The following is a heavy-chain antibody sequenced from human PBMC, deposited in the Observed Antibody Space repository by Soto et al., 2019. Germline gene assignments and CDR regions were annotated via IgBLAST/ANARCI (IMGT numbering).Heavy chain of an antibody. D-gene: IGHD2-21*01. J-gene: IGHJ4*02. CDR1: GFTFSSYA. CDR2: ISYDGSNK. CDR3: ARDPVQQPGIGIYYFDY. Sequence: GGSLRLSCAASGFTFSSYAMHWVRQAPGKGLEWVAVISYDGSNKYYADSVKGRFTISRDNSKNTLYLQMNSLRAEDTAVYYCARDPVQQPGIGIYYFDYWGQGTLVTVSS. V-gene: IGHV3-30-3*01.